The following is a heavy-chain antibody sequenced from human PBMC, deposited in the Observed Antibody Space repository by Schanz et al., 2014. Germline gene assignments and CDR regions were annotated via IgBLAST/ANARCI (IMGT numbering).Heavy chain of an antibody. V-gene: IGHV1-46*01. J-gene: IGHJ6*02. Sequence: QVQLVQSGTEVKKPGASVKVSCKASGRTFIVYHVLHWVRQAPGQGLEWMGIIHSTGGTTSHAQKFQGRVTMTRDTSTSTVYMELSSLRSEDTAVYYCASALTTWGGMDVWGQGTTVTVSS. CDR3: ASALTTWGGMDV. D-gene: IGHD4-4*01. CDR1: GRTFIVYH. CDR2: IHSTGGTT.